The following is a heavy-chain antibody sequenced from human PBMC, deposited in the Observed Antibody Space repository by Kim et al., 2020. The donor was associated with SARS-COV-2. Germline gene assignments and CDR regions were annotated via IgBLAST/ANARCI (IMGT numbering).Heavy chain of an antibody. D-gene: IGHD6-19*01. CDR2: INHSGST. CDR3: ARGGVFGRQWLQTRGSFDY. J-gene: IGHJ4*02. CDR1: GGSFSGYY. Sequence: SETLSLTCAVYGGSFSGYYWSWIRQPPGKGLEWIGEINHSGSTNYNPSLKSRVTISVDTSKNQFSLKLSSVTAADTAVYYCARGGVFGRQWLQTRGSFDYWGQGTLVTVSS. V-gene: IGHV4-34*01.